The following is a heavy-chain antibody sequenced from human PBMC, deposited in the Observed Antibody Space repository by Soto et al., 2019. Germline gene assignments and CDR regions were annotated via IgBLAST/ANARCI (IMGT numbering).Heavy chain of an antibody. CDR3: ARRKTNFGEDSFDI. CDR1: GYTFSSYY. CDR2: INPNGGDS. V-gene: IGHV1-46*01. Sequence: GASVKVSCKTSGYTFSSYYIHWVRQAPGQGLERMAIINPNGGDSSSPQKFQGRITVTSDTSTSTVYMDLSSLRSEDTAVYYCARRKTNFGEDSFDIWGQGTMVTVSS. J-gene: IGHJ3*02. D-gene: IGHD3-16*01.